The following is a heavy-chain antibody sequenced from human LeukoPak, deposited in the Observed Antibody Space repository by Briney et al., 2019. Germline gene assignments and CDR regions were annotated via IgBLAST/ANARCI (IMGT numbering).Heavy chain of an antibody. V-gene: IGHV4-34*01. Sequence: SETLSLTCAVYGGSFSGYYWSWIRQPPGKGLEWIGEINHSGSTNYNPSLKSRVTISVDTSKNQFSLKLSSVTAADTAVYFCARHSARYFDWLLGGGLDAFDIWGQGTMVTVSS. CDR1: GGSFSGYY. CDR2: INHSGST. D-gene: IGHD3-9*01. J-gene: IGHJ3*02. CDR3: ARHSARYFDWLLGGGLDAFDI.